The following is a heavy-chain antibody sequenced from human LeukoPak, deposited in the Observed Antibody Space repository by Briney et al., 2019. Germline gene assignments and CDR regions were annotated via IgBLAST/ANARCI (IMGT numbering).Heavy chain of an antibody. CDR3: ARGSSGWYKNVDY. CDR2: INPNSGGT. D-gene: IGHD6-19*01. J-gene: IGHJ4*02. CDR1: GYTFTGYY. V-gene: IGHV1-2*02. Sequence: ASVKVSCKASGYTFTGYYMHWVRQAPGQGLGWMGWINPNSGGTNYAQKFQGRVTMTRDTSISTAYMELSRLRSDDTAVYYCARGSSGWYKNVDYWGQGTLVTVSS.